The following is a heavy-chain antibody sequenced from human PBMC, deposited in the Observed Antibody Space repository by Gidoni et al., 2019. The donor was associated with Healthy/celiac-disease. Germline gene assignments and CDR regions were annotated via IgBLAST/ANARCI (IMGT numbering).Heavy chain of an antibody. CDR1: GGTFSSYA. J-gene: IGHJ6*02. V-gene: IGHV1-69*04. CDR3: AIVPAADMPYYYGMDV. CDR2: IIPILGIA. Sequence: QVQLVQSGAEVKKPGSSVKVSCKASGGTFSSYAISWVRQAPGQGLEWMGRIIPILGIANYAQKFQGRVTITADKSTSTAYMELSSLRSEDTAVYYCAIVPAADMPYYYGMDVWGQGTTVTVSS. D-gene: IGHD2-2*01.